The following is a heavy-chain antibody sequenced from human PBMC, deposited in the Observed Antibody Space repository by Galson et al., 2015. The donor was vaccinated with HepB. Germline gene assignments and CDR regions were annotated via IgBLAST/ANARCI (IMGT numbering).Heavy chain of an antibody. V-gene: IGHV4-61*01. CDR2: IYYSGST. D-gene: IGHD3-22*01. Sequence: ETLSLTCTVSGGSVSSGSYYWSWIRQPPGKGLEWIGYIYYSGSTHYNPSLKSRVTISVDTSKNQFSLKLSSVTAADTAVYYCAREFFYHYYDSSGYYLFDIWGQGTMVTVSS. J-gene: IGHJ3*02. CDR3: AREFFYHYYDSSGYYLFDI. CDR1: GGSVSSGSYY.